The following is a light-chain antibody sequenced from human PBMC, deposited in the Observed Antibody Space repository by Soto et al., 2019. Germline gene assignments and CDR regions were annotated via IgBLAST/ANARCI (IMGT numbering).Light chain of an antibody. V-gene: IGKV3-15*01. CDR1: QSVSSN. Sequence: EIVMTQSPATLSASPGERATLSCRASQSVSSNLAWYQQKPGQAPRLLIYGASTRATGIPARFSGSGSGTEFTLTIGSLQSEDFAVYYCQQYNNWQLTFGGGTKVDIK. CDR2: GAS. CDR3: QQYNNWQLT. J-gene: IGKJ4*01.